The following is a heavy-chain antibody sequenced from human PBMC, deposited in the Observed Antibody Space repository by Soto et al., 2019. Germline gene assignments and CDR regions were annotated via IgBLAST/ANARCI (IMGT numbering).Heavy chain of an antibody. CDR2: SNHSGST. Sequence: QVQLQQWGAGLLKPSETLSLTCAVYGGSFSGYYWSWIRQPPGKGLEWIGESNHSGSTNYNPSLKSRVTISVDTSKNQFSLKLSSVTAADTAVYYCARGGGSYFPFDYWGQGTLVTVSS. D-gene: IGHD1-26*01. CDR3: ARGGGSYFPFDY. J-gene: IGHJ4*02. V-gene: IGHV4-34*01. CDR1: GGSFSGYY.